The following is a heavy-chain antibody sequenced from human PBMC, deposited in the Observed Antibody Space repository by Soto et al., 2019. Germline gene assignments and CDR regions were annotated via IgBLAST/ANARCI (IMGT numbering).Heavy chain of an antibody. CDR1: GFTFSSYG. J-gene: IGHJ6*02. V-gene: IGHV3-30*18. Sequence: GGSLRLSCAASGFTFSSYGMHWVRQAPGKGLEWVAVISYDGSNKYYADSVKGRFTISRDNSKNTLYLQMNSLRAEDTAVYYCAKGPRDWLGGHYYYGMDVWGQGTTVTVSS. D-gene: IGHD6-19*01. CDR3: AKGPRDWLGGHYYYGMDV. CDR2: ISYDGSNK.